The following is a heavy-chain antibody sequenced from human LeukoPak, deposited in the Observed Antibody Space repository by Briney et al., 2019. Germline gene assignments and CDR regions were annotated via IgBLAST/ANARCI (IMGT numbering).Heavy chain of an antibody. CDR3: ARGRFNVVVPAAIRRYFDY. D-gene: IGHD2-2*02. CDR2: INHSGST. J-gene: IGHJ4*02. Sequence: PGGSLRLSCAASGFTFSSYAMSWVRQPPGKGLEWIGEINHSGSTNYNPSLKSRVTISVDTSKNQFSLKLSSVTAADTAVYYCARGRFNVVVPAAIRRYFDYWGQGTLVTVSS. CDR1: GFTFSSYA. V-gene: IGHV4-34*01.